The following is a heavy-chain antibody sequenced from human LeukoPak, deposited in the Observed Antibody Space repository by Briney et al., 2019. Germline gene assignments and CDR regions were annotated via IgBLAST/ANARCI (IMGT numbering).Heavy chain of an antibody. CDR3: ARDLHCGGDCYYT. D-gene: IGHD2-21*02. J-gene: IGHJ5*02. V-gene: IGHV1-2*02. CDR2: IDCGDGDT. Sequence: ASVKVSCKTSGYSFTGHYMHWVRQAPGQALQWLAYIDCGDGDTNYAQAFQGRVTVTRDKSINTAYLELSSLTSDDTAVYFCARDLHCGGDCYYTWGQGTRVTVSS. CDR1: GYSFTGHY.